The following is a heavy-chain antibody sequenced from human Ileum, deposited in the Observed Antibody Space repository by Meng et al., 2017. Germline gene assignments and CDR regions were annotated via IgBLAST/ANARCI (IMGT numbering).Heavy chain of an antibody. J-gene: IGHJ5*02. CDR1: GGSVSSGLYY. CDR2: IYYSGSI. Sequence: QGQLQESGPGLVRPSETLSLTCPVSGGSVSSGLYYWSWIRQPPGKGLEWIGYIYYSGSINYNPSLKSRVTISVDTSKNQFSLNLSSVTAADTAVYYCARDSGWFDRWGQGTLVTVSS. CDR3: ARDSGWFDR. V-gene: IGHV4-61*01.